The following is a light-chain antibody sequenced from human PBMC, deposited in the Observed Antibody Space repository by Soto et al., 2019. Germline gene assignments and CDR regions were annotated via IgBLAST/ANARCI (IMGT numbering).Light chain of an antibody. CDR2: GNS. V-gene: IGLV1-40*01. CDR3: QSYDSSLSGSV. Sequence: QSVLTQPPSVSGAPGQRVTISCTGSSSYIGAGYHVHWYQQLPGTAPKLLIYGNSNRPSGVPDRFSSSKSGTSASLAITGLQAEDEADYYCQSYDSSLSGSVFGGGTKLTVL. J-gene: IGLJ3*02. CDR1: SSYIGAGYH.